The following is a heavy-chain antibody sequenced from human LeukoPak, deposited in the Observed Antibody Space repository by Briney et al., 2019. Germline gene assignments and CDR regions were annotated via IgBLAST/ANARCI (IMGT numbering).Heavy chain of an antibody. J-gene: IGHJ4*02. CDR3: AKASTVTTALDC. Sequence: RAGGSLRLSCAASGFTFSSYGLHWVRQAPGKGLEWVAFISYDGSDSYYADSVRGRFTIPRDNSKNTLYLQMNSLRAEDTAVYYCAKASTVTTALDCWGQGTLVAVSS. V-gene: IGHV3-30*18. CDR2: ISYDGSDS. D-gene: IGHD4-17*01. CDR1: GFTFSSYG.